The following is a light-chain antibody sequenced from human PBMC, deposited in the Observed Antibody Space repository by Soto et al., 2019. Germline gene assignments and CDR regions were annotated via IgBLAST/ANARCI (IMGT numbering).Light chain of an antibody. CDR3: QSYDNNSDYV. CDR1: SSNIGAGYV. Sequence: QSVLTQPPSVSGAPGRRVTISCTGSSSNIGAGYVVHWYQQLPGAAPKLLIFSDNNRPSGVPDRFSGSKSGTSASLAITGLRAEDEADYYCQSYDNNSDYVFGTGTKVTVL. CDR2: SDN. J-gene: IGLJ1*01. V-gene: IGLV1-40*01.